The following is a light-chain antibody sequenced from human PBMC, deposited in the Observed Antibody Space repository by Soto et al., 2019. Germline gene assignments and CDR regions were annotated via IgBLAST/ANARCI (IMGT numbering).Light chain of an antibody. CDR2: EVS. Sequence: SVLTQPASVSGSPGQSITISCTGTSSDVGGYNYVSWYQQHPYKAPKLMIYEVSNRPSGVSNRFSGSKSGNTASLTISGLQAEDEADYYCSSYTSSSTLYVFGTGTKVTVL. V-gene: IGLV2-14*01. CDR3: SSYTSSSTLYV. J-gene: IGLJ1*01. CDR1: SSDVGGYNY.